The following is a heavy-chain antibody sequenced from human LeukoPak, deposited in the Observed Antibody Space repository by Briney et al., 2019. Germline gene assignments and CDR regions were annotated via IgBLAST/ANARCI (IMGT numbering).Heavy chain of an antibody. D-gene: IGHD2-2*01. CDR3: ARDDIVVGNTYYFDY. Sequence: PGRSLRLSCAASGFTFSSYAMHWVRQAPGKGLEWVAVISYDGSNKYYADSVKGRFTISRDNSKNTLYLQMNSLRAEDTAVYYCARDDIVVGNTYYFDYWGQGTLVTVSS. CDR1: GFTFSSYA. V-gene: IGHV3-30-3*01. CDR2: ISYDGSNK. J-gene: IGHJ4*02.